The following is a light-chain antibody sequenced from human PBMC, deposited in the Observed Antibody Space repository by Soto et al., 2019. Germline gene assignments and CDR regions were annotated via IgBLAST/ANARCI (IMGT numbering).Light chain of an antibody. CDR2: DAS. V-gene: IGKV1-13*02. Sequence: ILLTQAPSSLSASVGDRVTITCRASQGIDTSLAWYQQKPGKAPKLLIYDASSLESGVPSRFSGSGSGTEFTLTISSLQPEDFATYYCQQLYRYPITFGQGTRLEIK. CDR1: QGIDTS. J-gene: IGKJ5*01. CDR3: QQLYRYPIT.